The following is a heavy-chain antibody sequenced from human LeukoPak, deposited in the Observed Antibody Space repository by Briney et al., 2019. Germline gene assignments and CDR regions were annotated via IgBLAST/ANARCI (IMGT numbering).Heavy chain of an antibody. D-gene: IGHD1-7*01. Sequence: GGSLRLSCAASGFTFSSYGMHWVRQAPGKGLEWVAFIRYDGSNKYYADSVKGRFTISRDNSKNTLYLQMNSLRAEDTAVYYCAKVGPLSRTTGLGTDYWGQGTLVTVSS. CDR3: AKVGPLSRTTGLGTDY. V-gene: IGHV3-30*02. J-gene: IGHJ4*02. CDR1: GFTFSSYG. CDR2: IRYDGSNK.